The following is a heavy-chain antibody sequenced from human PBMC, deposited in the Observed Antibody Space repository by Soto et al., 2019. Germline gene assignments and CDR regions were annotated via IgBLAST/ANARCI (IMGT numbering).Heavy chain of an antibody. J-gene: IGHJ4*02. CDR3: ARAGRSSSKTVFDY. Sequence: SETLSLTCTVSGGSISGYYWSWIRQPPGKGPEWVGYVSYSGSPNYNPSLKSRVTISIDTSQNQFSLKLSSVTAADTAVYYCARAGRSSSKTVFDYWGQGTLVTVSS. D-gene: IGHD6-6*01. CDR2: VSYSGSP. CDR1: GGSISGYY. V-gene: IGHV4-59*01.